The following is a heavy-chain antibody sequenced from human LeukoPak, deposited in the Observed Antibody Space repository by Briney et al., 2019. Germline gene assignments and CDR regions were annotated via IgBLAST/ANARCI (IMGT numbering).Heavy chain of an antibody. Sequence: SETLSLTCTVSGGSISSGDYYWSWIRQPPGKGLEWIGYIYYSGSTYYNPSLKSRVTISVDTSKNQFSLKLSSVTAADTAVYYCARASANTYYYGSGSSFDYWGQGTLVTASS. CDR2: IYYSGST. D-gene: IGHD3-10*01. CDR1: GGSISSGDYY. V-gene: IGHV4-30-4*08. CDR3: ARASANTYYYGSGSSFDY. J-gene: IGHJ4*02.